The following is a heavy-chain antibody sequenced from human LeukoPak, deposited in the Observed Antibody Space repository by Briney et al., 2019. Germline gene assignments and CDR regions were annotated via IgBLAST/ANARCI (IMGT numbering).Heavy chain of an antibody. CDR3: ARGGYIFGF. CDR2: VYDSGSG. J-gene: IGHJ4*02. CDR1: GGSISSGGYS. Sequence: PSETLSLTCAVSGGSISSGGYSWSWIRQPPGKGLEWIGYVYDSGSGNYNPSLKSRVTISVDTSKNQFSLKLSSVTAADTAVYFCARGGYIFGFWGQGTLVTVSS. D-gene: IGHD5-18*01. V-gene: IGHV4-61*08.